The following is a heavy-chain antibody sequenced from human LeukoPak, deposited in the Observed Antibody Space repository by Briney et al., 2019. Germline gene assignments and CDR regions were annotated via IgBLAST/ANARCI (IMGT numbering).Heavy chain of an antibody. CDR2: IYYSGST. CDR3: ARMDYGGNSWANY. Sequence: SETLSLTCTVSGGSISSSSYYWGWIRQPPGKGLEWIGSIYYSGSTYYNPSLKSRVTIPVDTSKNQFSLKLSSVTAADTAVFYCARMDYGGNSWANYWGQGTPVTVSS. J-gene: IGHJ4*02. D-gene: IGHD4-23*01. CDR1: GGSISSSSYY. V-gene: IGHV4-39*01.